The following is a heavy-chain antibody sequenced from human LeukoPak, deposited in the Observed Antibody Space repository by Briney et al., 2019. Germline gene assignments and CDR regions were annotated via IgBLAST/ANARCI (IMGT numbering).Heavy chain of an antibody. D-gene: IGHD6-19*01. CDR2: INHSGST. J-gene: IGHJ4*02. Sequence: SETLSLTCAVYGGSFSGYYWSWIRQPPGKGLEWIGEINHSGSTNYNPSLKSRVTISVDMSKNQFSLKLSSVTAADTAVYYCARATSSSGWYRGPDYWGQGTLVTVSS. CDR1: GGSFSGYY. CDR3: ARATSSSGWYRGPDY. V-gene: IGHV4-34*01.